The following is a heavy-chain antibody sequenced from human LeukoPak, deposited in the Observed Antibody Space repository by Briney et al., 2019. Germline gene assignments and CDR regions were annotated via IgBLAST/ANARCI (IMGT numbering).Heavy chain of an antibody. J-gene: IGHJ4*02. CDR3: ARHSGGYSYGIFDY. CDR1: GGSISSGGYS. CDR2: IYYSGST. D-gene: IGHD5-18*01. Sequence: NPSQTLSLTCAVSGGSISSGGYSWSWIRQPPGKGLECIGYIYYSGSTNYNPSLKSRVTLSVDTSKNQLSLKLSSVTAADTAVYYCARHSGGYSYGIFDYWGQGTLVTVSS. V-gene: IGHV4-30-4*07.